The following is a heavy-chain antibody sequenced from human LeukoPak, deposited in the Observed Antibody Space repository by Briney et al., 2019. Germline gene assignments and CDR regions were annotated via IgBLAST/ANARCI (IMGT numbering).Heavy chain of an antibody. D-gene: IGHD1-26*01. Sequence: PGGSLRLSCAASGFTFSNYGMHWVRQAPGKGLEWVALISYDGTNKYYADSVKGRFTISRDNSKNTLYLQMNSLRAEDTAVYFCAKGQEVGGDYWGQGTLVTVSS. J-gene: IGHJ4*02. CDR2: ISYDGTNK. V-gene: IGHV3-30*18. CDR1: GFTFSNYG. CDR3: AKGQEVGGDY.